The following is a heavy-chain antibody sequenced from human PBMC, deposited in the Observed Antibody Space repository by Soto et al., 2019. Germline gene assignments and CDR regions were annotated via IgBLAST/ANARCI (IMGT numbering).Heavy chain of an antibody. V-gene: IGHV4-39*01. J-gene: IGHJ4*02. D-gene: IGHD2-15*01. CDR1: GGSVNSTNYN. CDR3: GRVVIDATPHRDVDF. CDR2: IYNSAST. Sequence: QLQMQESGPGLVKPSETLSLTCTVSGGSVNSTNYNWGWIRQPPGKGLEWIGSIYNSASTYYNPSLKSRVTISVDTSRNQFSLNLNSVTAADTAMYYCGRVVIDATPHRDVDFWGQGTLVTVSS.